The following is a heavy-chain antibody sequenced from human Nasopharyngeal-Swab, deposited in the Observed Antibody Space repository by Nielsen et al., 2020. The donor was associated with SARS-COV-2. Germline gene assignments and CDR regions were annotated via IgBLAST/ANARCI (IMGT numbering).Heavy chain of an antibody. J-gene: IGHJ4*02. D-gene: IGHD2-8*01. CDR1: GFTFDDYA. CDR3: AGVLSATY. CDR2: ISWNSGSI. V-gene: IGHV3-9*01. Sequence: SLKISCAASGFTFDDYAMHWVRQAPGKGLEWVSGISWNSGSIGYADSVKGRFTISRDNVKNSLYLQMNSLRAEDTALYYCAGVLSATYWGQGTLVTVSS.